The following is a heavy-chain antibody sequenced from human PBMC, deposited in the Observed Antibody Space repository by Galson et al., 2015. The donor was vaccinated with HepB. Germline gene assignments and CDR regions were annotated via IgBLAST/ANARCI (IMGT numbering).Heavy chain of an antibody. V-gene: IGHV3-30-3*01. CDR1: GFTFSSYA. CDR2: VSYDGSKK. D-gene: IGHD2-15*01. J-gene: IGHJ4*02. CDR3: ARDKVVAFFDY. Sequence: SLRLSCAASGFTFSSYAMGWVRQAPGKGLEWVAVVSYDGSKKYYADSVKGRFTISRDNSKNTLYLQMNSLRAEDTAVYYCARDKVVAFFDYWGQGTLVIVSS.